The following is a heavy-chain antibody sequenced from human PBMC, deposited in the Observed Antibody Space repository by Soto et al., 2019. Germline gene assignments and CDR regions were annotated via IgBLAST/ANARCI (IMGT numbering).Heavy chain of an antibody. J-gene: IGHJ3*02. CDR3: ARGGKLAGAGKLSVFDI. CDR1: GDTFTSYY. CDR2: VNPSGGGT. V-gene: IGHV1-46*01. D-gene: IGHD6-19*01. Sequence: QVQLMQSGAEVKKPGASVKVSCNTSGDTFTSYYFHWVRQAPGLRLEWMGTVNPSGGGTFYAQRFRGRVTMTSDTSTSTVYMELSSLSSEDTAIYYCARGGKLAGAGKLSVFDIWGQGTLVTVSS.